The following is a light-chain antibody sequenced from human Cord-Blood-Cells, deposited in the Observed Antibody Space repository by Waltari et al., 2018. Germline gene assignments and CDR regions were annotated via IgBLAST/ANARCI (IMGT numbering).Light chain of an antibody. CDR3: CSYAGSSTLV. CDR1: SSDVGSYNL. V-gene: IGLV2-23*02. J-gene: IGLJ2*01. CDR2: EVS. Sequence: QSALTQPASVSGSPGQSLTISCTGTSSDVGSYNLVSWYQQHPGKAPKLMIYEVSQRPSGVSNRFSGSKAGNTASLTISGLQAEDEADYYCCSYAGSSTLVFGGGTKLTVL.